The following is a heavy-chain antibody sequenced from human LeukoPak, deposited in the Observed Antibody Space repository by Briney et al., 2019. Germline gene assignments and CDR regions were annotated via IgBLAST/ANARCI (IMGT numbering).Heavy chain of an antibody. J-gene: IGHJ5*02. V-gene: IGHV4-39*01. CDR2: IYYSGST. D-gene: IGHD3-16*02. CDR1: GGSISSSSYY. CDR3: ARGDYVWGSYRYSWFDP. Sequence: SETLSLTCTVSGGSISSSSYYWGWIRQPPGKGLEWIGSIYYSGSTYYNPSLKSRVTISVDTSKNQFSLKLSSVTAADTAVYYCARGDYVWGSYRYSWFDPWGQGTLVTVSS.